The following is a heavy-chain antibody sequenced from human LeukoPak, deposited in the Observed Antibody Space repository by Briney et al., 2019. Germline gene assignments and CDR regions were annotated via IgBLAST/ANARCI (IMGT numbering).Heavy chain of an antibody. Sequence: GGSLRLSCAASGFTFSSYAMGWVRQAPGKGLEWVSAITASGGNTYYADSVKGRFAISGDNSKNTLYLQVNSLRDEDTAVYYCAKGNGYSYGRYYFDYWGQGTLVTVSS. J-gene: IGHJ4*02. V-gene: IGHV3-23*01. CDR2: ITASGGNT. D-gene: IGHD5-18*01. CDR1: GFTFSSYA. CDR3: AKGNGYSYGRYYFDY.